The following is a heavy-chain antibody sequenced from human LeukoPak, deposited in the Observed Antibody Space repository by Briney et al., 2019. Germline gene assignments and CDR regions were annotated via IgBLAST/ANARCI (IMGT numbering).Heavy chain of an antibody. CDR3: AKDQGYSSSWFDY. V-gene: IGHV3-53*01. Sequence: PGGSLRLSCAASGFTVSSNYMSWVRQAPGKGLEWVSVIYSGGSTYYADSVKGRFTISRDNSKNTLYLQMNSLRAEDTAVYYCAKDQGYSSSWFDYWGQGTLVTVSS. J-gene: IGHJ4*02. CDR2: IYSGGST. CDR1: GFTVSSNY. D-gene: IGHD6-13*01.